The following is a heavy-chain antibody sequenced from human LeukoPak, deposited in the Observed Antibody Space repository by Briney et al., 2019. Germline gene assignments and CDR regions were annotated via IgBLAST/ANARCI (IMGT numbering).Heavy chain of an antibody. J-gene: IGHJ3*02. CDR3: ARGRYCSADICSGGDAFDI. CDR2: IYTRGST. CDR1: GGSINNYY. V-gene: IGHV4-4*07. D-gene: IGHD2-15*01. Sequence: PSETLSLTCTVSGGSINNYYWSWIRQPAGKGLEWIGRIYTRGSTNYNPSLKSRVAMSVDTSKNQFSLKLSSVTAADTAVYCARGRYCSADICSGGDAFDIWGQGTMVSVSS.